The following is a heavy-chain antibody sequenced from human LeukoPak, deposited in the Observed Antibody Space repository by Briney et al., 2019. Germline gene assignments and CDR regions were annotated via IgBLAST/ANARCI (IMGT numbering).Heavy chain of an antibody. Sequence: GGSLRLSCVASGFIFSTYAMTWVRQAPGKGLEWVLGISGGGGSTYYADSVKGRFTISRDNSKNTLYLQMNSLRAEDTAVYYCAKAAGYSSSWYNYWGQGTLVTVSS. CDR1: GFIFSTYA. CDR3: AKAAGYSSSWYNY. J-gene: IGHJ4*02. V-gene: IGHV3-23*01. CDR2: ISGGGGST. D-gene: IGHD6-13*01.